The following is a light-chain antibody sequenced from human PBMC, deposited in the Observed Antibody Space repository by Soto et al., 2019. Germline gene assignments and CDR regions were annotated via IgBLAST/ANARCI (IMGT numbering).Light chain of an antibody. CDR2: SAS. CDR1: QGISSY. CDR3: QQLNSYPYT. J-gene: IGKJ2*01. V-gene: IGKV1-9*01. Sequence: DIQLTQSPSFLSASVGGRVTITCRASQGISSYLAWYQQKPGKAPKLLIYSASTLQSGVPSRFSGGGSGTEFTLTISSLQPEDFATYYSQQLNSYPYTFGQGTKLEIK.